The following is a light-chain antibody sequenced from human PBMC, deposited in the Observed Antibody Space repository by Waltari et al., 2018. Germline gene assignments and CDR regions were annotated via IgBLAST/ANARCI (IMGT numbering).Light chain of an antibody. CDR1: SRDVGTYNY. CDR3: SSYTGSDMDIV. J-gene: IGLJ3*02. Sequence: QSALTQPPSASGSPGQSVTISCTGTSRDVGTYNYVSWHQQHPGKAPKLMIYDVTKRPSGVPDRFSASKAGNTASLTVSGLQAEDEAEYYCSSYTGSDMDIVFGGGTKLTVL. V-gene: IGLV2-8*01. CDR2: DVT.